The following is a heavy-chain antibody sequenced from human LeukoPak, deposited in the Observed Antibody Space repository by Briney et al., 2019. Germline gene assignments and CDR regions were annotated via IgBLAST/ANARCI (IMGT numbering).Heavy chain of an antibody. D-gene: IGHD3-22*01. CDR3: AKSHGDIYDSSGYYFDY. CDR2: ISYDGSNK. J-gene: IGHJ4*02. Sequence: GRSLRLSCAASGFTFSSYGMHWVRQAPGKGLEWVAVISYDGSNKYYADSVKGRFTISRDNSKNTLYLQMNSLRAEDTAVYYCAKSHGDIYDSSGYYFDYWGQGTLVTVSS. V-gene: IGHV3-30*18. CDR1: GFTFSSYG.